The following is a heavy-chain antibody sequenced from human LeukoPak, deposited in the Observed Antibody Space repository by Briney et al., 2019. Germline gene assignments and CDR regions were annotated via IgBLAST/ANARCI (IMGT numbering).Heavy chain of an antibody. CDR2: IIPIFGTA. CDR1: GCSFSSYA. D-gene: IGHD6-6*01. J-gene: IGHJ6*02. CDR3: ARDFPSLVHDYYYGMDV. V-gene: IGHV1-69*13. Sequence: SLKVSCKASGCSFSSYAISWVRQAPGQGLEWMGGIIPIFGTANYAQKFQGRVTITADESTSTAYMELSSLRSEDTAVYYCARDFPSLVHDYYYGMDVWGQGNTVTVSS.